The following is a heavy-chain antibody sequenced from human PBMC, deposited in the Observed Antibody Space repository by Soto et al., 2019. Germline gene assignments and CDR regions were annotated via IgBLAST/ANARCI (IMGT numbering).Heavy chain of an antibody. CDR3: CVIKRRDQYSTSGYWFDP. V-gene: IGHV3-15*01. D-gene: IGHD4-4*01. J-gene: IGHJ5*02. CDR1: GFTFSHAW. Sequence: VGSLRLSCAASGFTFSHAWMSWVRQAPGKGLEWVGRIKSKADGETKDYGAPVRGRFTISRDDSQDILYLHMNSLRIEDTAVYYCCVIKRRDQYSTSGYWFDPWGPGTLVTVSS. CDR2: IKSKADGETK.